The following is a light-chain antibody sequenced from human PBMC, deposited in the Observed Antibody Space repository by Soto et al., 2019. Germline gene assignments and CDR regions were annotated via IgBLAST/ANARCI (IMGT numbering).Light chain of an antibody. CDR3: QQYGRFPIT. Sequence: EIVLTQSPGTLSLSPGERDTLSCRASQSVSSGYLAWYQQRPGQAPRLLIYGASSRAIGIPDRFSGSGSGTDFTLTISRLEPEDFAVYYCQQYGRFPITFGQGTRLEIK. CDR2: GAS. J-gene: IGKJ5*01. CDR1: QSVSSGY. V-gene: IGKV3-20*01.